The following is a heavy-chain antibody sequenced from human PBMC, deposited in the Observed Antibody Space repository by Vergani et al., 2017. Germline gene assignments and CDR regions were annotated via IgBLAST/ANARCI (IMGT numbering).Heavy chain of an antibody. Sequence: QVQLVQSGAEVKKPGSSVKVSCKASGGTFSSYTISWVRQAPGQGLEWMGRIIPILGIANYAQKVQGRVTITADKSTSTAYMELSSLRSEDTAVYYCARSMVTGGGRFTDYWGQGTLVTVSS. CDR2: IIPILGIA. CDR1: GGTFSSYT. V-gene: IGHV1-69*02. D-gene: IGHD5-18*01. CDR3: ARSMVTGGGRFTDY. J-gene: IGHJ4*02.